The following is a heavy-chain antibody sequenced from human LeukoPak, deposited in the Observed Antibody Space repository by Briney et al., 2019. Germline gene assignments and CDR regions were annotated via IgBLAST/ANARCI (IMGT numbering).Heavy chain of an antibody. V-gene: IGHV4-4*07. D-gene: IGHD6-19*01. J-gene: IGHJ6*03. Sequence: SATLSLTCTVSGGSISSYYWSWIRQPAGKGLEWIGRIYTSGSTNYNPSLKSRVTISVDKSKNQFSLKLSSVTAAGTAVYYCARGDRYIAVARSYYYYMDVWGKGTTVTVSS. CDR1: GGSISSYY. CDR2: IYTSGST. CDR3: ARGDRYIAVARSYYYYMDV.